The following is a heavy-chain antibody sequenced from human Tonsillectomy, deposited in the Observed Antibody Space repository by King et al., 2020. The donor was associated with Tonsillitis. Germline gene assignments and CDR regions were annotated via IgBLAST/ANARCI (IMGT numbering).Heavy chain of an antibody. J-gene: IGHJ4*02. CDR1: GFTFSSYA. CDR3: AREWGDYGGNLDY. V-gene: IGHV3-30*04. D-gene: IGHD4-23*01. CDR2: ISYDGSIK. Sequence: VQLVESGGGVVQPGRSLRLSCAASGFTFSSYAMHWVRQAPGKGLEWVAIISYDGSIKYYADSVKGRFTFSRDNSKNTLYLQMNSLRAEDTAVYYCAREWGDYGGNLDYWGQGTLVTVSS.